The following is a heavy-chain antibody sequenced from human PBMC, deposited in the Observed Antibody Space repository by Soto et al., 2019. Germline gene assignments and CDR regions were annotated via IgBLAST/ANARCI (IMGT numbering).Heavy chain of an antibody. J-gene: IGHJ6*02. CDR1: GYTFTSYD. D-gene: IGHD3-3*02. V-gene: IGHV1-8*01. CDR3: ARRRRRIFGNYYYYYGMEV. Sequence: ASVKVSCKASGYTFTSYDINWVRQATGQGLEWMGWMNPNSGNTGYAQNFQGRVTMTRNTSISTAYMELSSLRSEDTAVYYCARRRRRIFGNYYYYYGMEVGCQGTTVTVSS. CDR2: MNPNSGNT.